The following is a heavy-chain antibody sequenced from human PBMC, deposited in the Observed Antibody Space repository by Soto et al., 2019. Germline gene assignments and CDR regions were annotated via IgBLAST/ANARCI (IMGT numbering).Heavy chain of an antibody. V-gene: IGHV4-61*01. Sequence: PSETLSLTCTVSGGSVNTAPYHWSWIRQSPRNGLEWIGNIYYTGSTNYNPSFESRFAISLDTSNNQFSLRLTSLTAADTAVYFCARDHHSYYDTSGYYPYFDFWGQGTLVTV. CDR1: GGSVNTAPYH. CDR3: ARDHHSYYDTSGYYPYFDF. D-gene: IGHD3-22*01. CDR2: IYYTGST. J-gene: IGHJ4*02.